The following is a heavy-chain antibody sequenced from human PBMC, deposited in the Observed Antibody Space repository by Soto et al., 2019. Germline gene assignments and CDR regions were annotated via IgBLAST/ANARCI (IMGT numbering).Heavy chain of an antibody. CDR1: GFTFSSYA. CDR2: ISYDGSNK. Sequence: GGSLRLSCAASGFTFSSYAMHWVRQAPGKGLEWVAVISYDGSNKYYADSVKGRFTISRDNSKNTLYLQMNSLRAEDTAVYYCARFAELRYFDWYPNFDYWGQGTLVTVSS. CDR3: ARFAELRYFDWYPNFDY. J-gene: IGHJ4*02. D-gene: IGHD3-9*01. V-gene: IGHV3-30-3*01.